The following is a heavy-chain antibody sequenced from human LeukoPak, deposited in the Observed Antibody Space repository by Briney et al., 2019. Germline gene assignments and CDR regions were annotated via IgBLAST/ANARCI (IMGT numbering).Heavy chain of an antibody. Sequence: SETLSLTCAVYGGSFSGYYWSWIRQPPGKGLEWIGEINHSGSTNYNPSLKSRVTISVDTSKKQLSLKLSSVTAADTAVYYCARGPLERATIKDRFDYWGQGTLVTVSS. CDR2: INHSGST. D-gene: IGHD5-24*01. J-gene: IGHJ4*02. CDR1: GGSFSGYY. CDR3: ARGPLERATIKDRFDY. V-gene: IGHV4-34*01.